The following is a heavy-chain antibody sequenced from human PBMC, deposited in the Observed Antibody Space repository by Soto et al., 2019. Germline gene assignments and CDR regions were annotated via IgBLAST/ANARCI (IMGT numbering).Heavy chain of an antibody. CDR2: IKQDGSEK. Sequence: EVQLVESGGGLVQPGGSLRLSCAASGFTFSSYWMSWVRQAPGKGLEWVAHIKQDGSEKYYVDSVKGRITISRDNANNSLYLQMNSLRADDTAVYYCAREKGLIGYWGQGTLVTVSS. CDR3: AREKGLIGY. J-gene: IGHJ4*02. CDR1: GFTFSSYW. V-gene: IGHV3-7*01.